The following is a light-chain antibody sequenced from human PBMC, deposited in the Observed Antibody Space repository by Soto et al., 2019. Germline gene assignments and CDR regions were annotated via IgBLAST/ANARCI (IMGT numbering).Light chain of an antibody. CDR1: QSISSK. CDR2: DAS. Sequence: EIVMTQSPATLSVSPGERATLSCRASQSISSKLAWYQQKPGQAPRLLIYDASTRATGIPARFSGSGSGTEFNLTISSLQSEDFAVYYCQQYNNWPLTFGGGTRVEIK. J-gene: IGKJ4*01. CDR3: QQYNNWPLT. V-gene: IGKV3-15*01.